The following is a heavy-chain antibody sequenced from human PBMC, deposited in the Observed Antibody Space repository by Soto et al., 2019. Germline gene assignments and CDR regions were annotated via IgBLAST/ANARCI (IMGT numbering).Heavy chain of an antibody. D-gene: IGHD3-22*01. V-gene: IGHV3-73*02. Sequence: EVQLVESGGGLVQPGGSLKLSCAASAASGFTFSGSAMHWVRQASGKGLEWVGRIRSKTNSYVTAYAASVKGWFTISRDDSKTTAYLQMNSLKTEDTAVYYCTRDPRNYYDSSGSANWFDPWGQGTLVTVSS. J-gene: IGHJ5*02. CDR3: TRDPRNYYDSSGSANWFDP. CDR1: GFTFSGSA. CDR2: IRSKTNSYVT.